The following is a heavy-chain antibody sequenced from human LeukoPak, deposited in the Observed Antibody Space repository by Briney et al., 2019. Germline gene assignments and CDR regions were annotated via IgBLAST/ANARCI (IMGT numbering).Heavy chain of an antibody. D-gene: IGHD3-3*01. Sequence: PSETLSLTCTVSGGSISSYYWSWIRQPPGKGLERIGYIYYSGSTNYNPSLKSRVTISVDTSKNQFSLKLSSVTAADTAVYYCARGGQYDFWSGPVRNYYYYMDVRGKGTTVTVSS. CDR3: ARGGQYDFWSGPVRNYYYYMDV. J-gene: IGHJ6*03. CDR1: GGSISSYY. V-gene: IGHV4-59*01. CDR2: IYYSGST.